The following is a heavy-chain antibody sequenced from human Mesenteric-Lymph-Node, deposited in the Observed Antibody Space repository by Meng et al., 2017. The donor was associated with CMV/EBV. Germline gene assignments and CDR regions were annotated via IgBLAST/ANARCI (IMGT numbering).Heavy chain of an antibody. CDR3: ARVGGEYCSGGSCYL. Sequence: SVKVPCKASGGTFSSYAISWVRQAPGQGLEWMGGIIPIFGTANYAQKFQGRVTITTDESTSTAYMELSSLRSEDTAVYYCARVGGEYCSGGSCYLWGQGTLVTVSS. V-gene: IGHV1-69*05. CDR1: GGTFSSYA. J-gene: IGHJ4*02. D-gene: IGHD2-15*01. CDR2: IIPIFGTA.